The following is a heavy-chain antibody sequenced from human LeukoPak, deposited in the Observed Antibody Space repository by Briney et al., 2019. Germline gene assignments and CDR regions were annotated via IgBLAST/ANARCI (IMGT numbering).Heavy chain of an antibody. J-gene: IGHJ6*03. D-gene: IGHD3-16*01. Sequence: GGSLRLSCAASGFTFSDYYMSWIRQAPGKGLEWVSYISSSGSTIYYADSVKGRFTISRDNAKNSLYLQMNSLRAEDTAVYYCARAPGGFTSSYYYYYMDVWGKGTTVTISS. CDR1: GFTFSDYY. CDR2: ISSSGSTI. CDR3: ARAPGGFTSSYYYYYMDV. V-gene: IGHV3-11*01.